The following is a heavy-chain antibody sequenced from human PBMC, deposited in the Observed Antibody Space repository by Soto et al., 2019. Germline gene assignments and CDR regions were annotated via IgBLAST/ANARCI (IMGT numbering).Heavy chain of an antibody. J-gene: IGHJ4*02. CDR2: IYYSGNT. D-gene: IGHD3-16*01. CDR1: GGSTSSDNY. V-gene: IGHV4-30-4*01. Sequence: TLSLTCTVSGGSTSSDNYWSWIRQPPGKGLEWVGHIYYSGNTDYNPSLKSRLAISIDTSKNQFSLKLSSVTAADTAVYFCAREGGESSDGLYYFDSWGQGSLVTVSS. CDR3: AREGGESSDGLYYFDS.